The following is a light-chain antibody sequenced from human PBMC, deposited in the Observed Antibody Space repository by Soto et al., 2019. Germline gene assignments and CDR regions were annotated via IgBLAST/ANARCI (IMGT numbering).Light chain of an antibody. CDR3: QLYGSSLT. V-gene: IGKV3-11*01. CDR1: QSVSSY. Sequence: EIVLTQSPATLSLSPGERATLSCRASQSVSSYLAWYQQKPGQAPRILIYDASNRTTGIPARFSGSGSGTDFTLTISSLEPEDFAVYYCQLYGSSLTVGGGTKVDIK. CDR2: DAS. J-gene: IGKJ4*01.